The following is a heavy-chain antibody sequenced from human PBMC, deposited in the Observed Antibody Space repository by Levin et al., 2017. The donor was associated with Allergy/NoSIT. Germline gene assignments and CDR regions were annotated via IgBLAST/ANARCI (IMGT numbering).Heavy chain of an antibody. Sequence: LSLTCAASGFPFDDYAMHWVRQAPGKGLEWVSGISWNSGSIGYADSVKGRFTISRDNAKNSLYLQMNSLRAEDTALYYCAKDGYCSGGSCPLDYWGQGTLVTVSS. CDR2: ISWNSGSI. D-gene: IGHD2-15*01. CDR1: GFPFDDYA. J-gene: IGHJ4*02. CDR3: AKDGYCSGGSCPLDY. V-gene: IGHV3-9*01.